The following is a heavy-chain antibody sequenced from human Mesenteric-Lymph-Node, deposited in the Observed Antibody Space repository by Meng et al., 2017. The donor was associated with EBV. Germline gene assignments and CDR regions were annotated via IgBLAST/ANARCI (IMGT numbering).Heavy chain of an antibody. Sequence: QVQLQESGPGLVKPSETLSLTCTVSGVSVSGDSFYWSWFRQPPGKGLEWIGFIYDSGITHYSPSLKSRVTISVDTSKNQFSLELRSMTPADTAVYYCARDRGWELLNYWGQGTLVTVSS. CDR2: IYDSGIT. CDR1: GVSVSGDSFY. V-gene: IGHV4-61*01. D-gene: IGHD1-26*01. J-gene: IGHJ4*02. CDR3: ARDRGWELLNY.